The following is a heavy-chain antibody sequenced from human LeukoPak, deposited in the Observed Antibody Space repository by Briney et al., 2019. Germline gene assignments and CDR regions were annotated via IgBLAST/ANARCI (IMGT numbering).Heavy chain of an antibody. CDR1: GYTFINSA. Sequence: ASVKVSCKASGYTFINSAIGWVRQAPGQGLEWMGWISPYNGYTKYAESLQGRVTMTTDTSTSTAYMELRSLRSEDTAVYYCARQAMVTQYYFDYWGQGTLVTVSS. J-gene: IGHJ4*02. CDR2: ISPYNGYT. V-gene: IGHV1-18*01. CDR3: ARQAMVTQYYFDY. D-gene: IGHD5-18*01.